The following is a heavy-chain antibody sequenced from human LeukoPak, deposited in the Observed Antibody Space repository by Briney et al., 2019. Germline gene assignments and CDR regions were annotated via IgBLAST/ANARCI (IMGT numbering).Heavy chain of an antibody. D-gene: IGHD3-16*02. V-gene: IGHV3-23*01. J-gene: IGHJ4*02. CDR2: ISGSGGST. Sequence: GGSLRLSCAASGFTFSSYAMSWVRQAPGKGLEWVSAISGSGGSTYYADSVKGRFTISRDNSKNTLYLQMNSLRAEDTAVYYCARARDYVWGSYPDWGQGTLVTVSS. CDR3: ARARDYVWGSYPD. CDR1: GFTFSSYA.